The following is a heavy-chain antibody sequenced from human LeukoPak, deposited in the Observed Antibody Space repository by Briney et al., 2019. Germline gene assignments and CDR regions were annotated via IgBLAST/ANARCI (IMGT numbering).Heavy chain of an antibody. J-gene: IGHJ4*02. Sequence: SETLSLTCTVSGGSISSYYWSWIRQPPGKGLEWIGYIYYSGSTNYSPSLQSRVTISVDTSKNQFSLKLSSVTAADTAVYYCASSRSSGWYDYWGQGALVTVSS. D-gene: IGHD6-19*01. V-gene: IGHV4-59*01. CDR1: GGSISSYY. CDR2: IYYSGST. CDR3: ASSRSSGWYDY.